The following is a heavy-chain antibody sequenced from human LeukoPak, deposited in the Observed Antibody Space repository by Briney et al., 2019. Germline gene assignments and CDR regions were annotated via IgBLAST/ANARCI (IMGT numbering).Heavy chain of an antibody. CDR2: IWHDGRNK. V-gene: IGHV3-33*08. Sequence: GGSLRLSCAASGFIFSTFGMHWVRQAPGKGLEWVAVIWHDGRNKYYADSVKGRFTISRDNSKNTLYLQMSSLRAEDTAVYYCARDRGSNDPIDYWGQGTLVTVSS. J-gene: IGHJ4*02. CDR3: ARDRGSNDPIDY. CDR1: GFIFSTFG. D-gene: IGHD2-15*01.